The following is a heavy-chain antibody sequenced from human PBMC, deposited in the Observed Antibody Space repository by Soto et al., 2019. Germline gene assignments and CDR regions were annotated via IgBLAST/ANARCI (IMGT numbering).Heavy chain of an antibody. V-gene: IGHV3-48*01. Sequence: GGSLRLSCAASGFTFSSYSMNWVRQAPGKGLEWVSYISSSSSTIYYADSVKGRFTISRDNAKNSLYLQMNSLRAEDTAVYYCASAKYYYDSSGYYYFDYWGQGTLVTAPQ. D-gene: IGHD3-22*01. CDR2: ISSSSSTI. CDR1: GFTFSSYS. J-gene: IGHJ4*02. CDR3: ASAKYYYDSSGYYYFDY.